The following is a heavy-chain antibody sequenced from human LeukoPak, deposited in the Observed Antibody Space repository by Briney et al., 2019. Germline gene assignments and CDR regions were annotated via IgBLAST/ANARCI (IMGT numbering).Heavy chain of an antibody. CDR3: ARDDGIAVADTGVDY. Sequence: SETLSLTCTVSGGSISSYYWSWIRQPPGKGLEWIGRIYTSGSTNYNPSLKSRVTMSVDTSKDQFSLKLSSVTAADTAVYYCARDDGIAVADTGVDYWGQGTLVTVSS. D-gene: IGHD6-19*01. J-gene: IGHJ4*02. V-gene: IGHV4-4*07. CDR1: GGSISSYY. CDR2: IYTSGST.